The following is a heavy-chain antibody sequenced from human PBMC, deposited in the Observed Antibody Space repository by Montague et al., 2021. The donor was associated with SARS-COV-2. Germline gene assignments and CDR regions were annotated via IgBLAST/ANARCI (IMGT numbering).Heavy chain of an antibody. J-gene: IGHJ4*02. CDR1: GGSFSDYF. D-gene: IGHD3-22*01. Sequence: SETLSLTCAVYGGSFSDYFWTWIRQPPGKGLELIGEINHRGTSNYNPSLTSQVSISVDTSKNQVTLSLGSGTAADTAVYYCARGREHFNMIVVVMTGGEYYFDYWGQGTLVTVSS. V-gene: IGHV4-34*01. CDR2: INHRGTS. CDR3: ARGREHFNMIVVVMTGGEYYFDY.